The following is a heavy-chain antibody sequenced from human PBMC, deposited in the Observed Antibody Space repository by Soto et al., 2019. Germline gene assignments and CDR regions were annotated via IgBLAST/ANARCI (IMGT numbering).Heavy chain of an antibody. CDR2: ISAYNGNT. V-gene: IGHV1-18*04. CDR1: GYTFTSYG. J-gene: IGHJ3*01. Sequence: ASVKVSCKASGYTFTSYGISWVRQAPGQGLEWMGWISAYNGNTNYAQKLQGRVTMTTDTSTSTAYMELRSLRSDDTAVYYCARVRIMFGGVIVIPDAFDLWGQGTMVTVSS. D-gene: IGHD3-16*02. CDR3: ARVRIMFGGVIVIPDAFDL.